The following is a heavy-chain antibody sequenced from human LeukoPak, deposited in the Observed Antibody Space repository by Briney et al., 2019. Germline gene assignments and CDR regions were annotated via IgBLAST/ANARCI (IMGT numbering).Heavy chain of an antibody. CDR2: IYYSGST. V-gene: IGHV4-39*01. J-gene: IGHJ3*02. D-gene: IGHD1-26*01. CDR3: ARRARIIWEPSGAFDI. CDR1: GNSISTNNYY. Sequence: PSETLSLTCTVSGNSISTNNYYWGWIRQPPGKGLEWIGSIYYSGSTYYNLSLKNRVTMSVDTSRNQFSLRLSSVTAADTAVYYCARRARIIWEPSGAFDIWGQGTMVTVSS.